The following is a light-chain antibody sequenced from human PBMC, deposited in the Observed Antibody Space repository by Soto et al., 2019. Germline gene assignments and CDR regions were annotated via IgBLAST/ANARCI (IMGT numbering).Light chain of an antibody. CDR3: CSYAGGWVV. Sequence: QSALTQPRSVSGSPGQSVTISCTGTSSDVGGYNYVSWYQQHPGKAPKLMIYDVSKRPSGVPDRFSGSKSGNTASLTISGLQAEEEADFYCCSYAGGWVVFGGGPQLPAL. V-gene: IGLV2-11*01. CDR2: DVS. CDR1: SSDVGGYNY. J-gene: IGLJ2*01.